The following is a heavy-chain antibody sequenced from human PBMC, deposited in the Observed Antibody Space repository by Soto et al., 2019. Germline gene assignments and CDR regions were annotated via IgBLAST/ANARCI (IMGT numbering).Heavy chain of an antibody. Sequence: SGKVSFKAFGGTFDNYVLNWVRQAPGQGLEWVGGIIPSSETTNYAQKFQGRLTLIADANIVYMELSSLRSDDTAIYYCARRHVSSIHFLRFDDWGQGTLVTVSS. CDR2: IIPSSETT. CDR3: ARRHVSSIHFLRFDD. J-gene: IGHJ4*02. D-gene: IGHD3-3*02. CDR1: GGTFDNYV. V-gene: IGHV1-69*13.